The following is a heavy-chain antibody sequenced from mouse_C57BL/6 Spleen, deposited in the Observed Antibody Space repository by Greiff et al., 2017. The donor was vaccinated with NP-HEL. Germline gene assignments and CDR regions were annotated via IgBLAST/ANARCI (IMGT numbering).Heavy chain of an antibody. CDR1: GYAFTNYL. V-gene: IGHV1-54*01. Sequence: SGAELVRPGTSVKVSCKASGYAFTNYLIEWVKQRPGQGLEWIGVINPGSGGTNYNEKFKGKATLTADKSSSTAYMQLSSLTSEDSAVYFCARGAKGGMDYWGQGTSVTVSS. CDR3: ARGAKGGMDY. D-gene: IGHD1-3*01. CDR2: INPGSGGT. J-gene: IGHJ4*01.